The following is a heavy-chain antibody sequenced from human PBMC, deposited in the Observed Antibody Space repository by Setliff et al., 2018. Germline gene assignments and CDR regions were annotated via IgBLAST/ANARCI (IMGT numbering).Heavy chain of an antibody. Sequence: KASETLSLTCTVSGGSVYSGYDNWNWLRQPAGKGLEWIGHINRRGSTNFTPSLKSRVTISLDTSKNQFSLNLTSVTAADTAVYYCARATSGWYSAYYYYMDVWGKGTTVTVSS. D-gene: IGHD6-19*01. V-gene: IGHV4-61*09. CDR3: ARATSGWYSAYYYYMDV. CDR1: GGSVYSGYDN. CDR2: INRRGST. J-gene: IGHJ6*03.